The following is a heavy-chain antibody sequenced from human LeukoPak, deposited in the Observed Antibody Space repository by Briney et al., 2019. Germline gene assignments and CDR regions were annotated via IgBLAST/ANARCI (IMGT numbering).Heavy chain of an antibody. V-gene: IGHV3-7*01. CDR3: ARDLMGATHYFQH. J-gene: IGHJ1*01. D-gene: IGHD1-26*01. CDR1: GFTFSSYW. CDR2: IKQDGSEK. Sequence: GGSLRLSCAASGFTFSSYWVSWVRQAPGKGLEWVANIKQDGSEKYYVDSVKGRFTISRDNAKNSLYLQMNSLRAEDTAVYYCARDLMGATHYFQHWGQGTLVTVSS.